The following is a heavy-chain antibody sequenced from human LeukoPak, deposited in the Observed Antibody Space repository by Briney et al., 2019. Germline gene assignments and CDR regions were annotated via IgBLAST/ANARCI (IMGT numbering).Heavy chain of an antibody. J-gene: IGHJ4*02. CDR1: TFTFSRYT. Sequence: TGGSLRLSCAASTFTFSRYTMHWVRQAPGNGLEWVAVISYDGGNEYYADSVKGRFTISRDNSKNTLYLQMNSLRAEDTAVYYCARDRGSKTGGLDYWGQGTLVTVSS. V-gene: IGHV3-30-3*01. CDR3: ARDRGSKTGGLDY. CDR2: ISYDGGNE. D-gene: IGHD7-27*01.